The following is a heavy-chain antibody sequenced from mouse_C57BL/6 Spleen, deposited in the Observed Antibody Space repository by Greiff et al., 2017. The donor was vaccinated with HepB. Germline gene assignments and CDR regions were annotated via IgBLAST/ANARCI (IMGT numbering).Heavy chain of an antibody. V-gene: IGHV1-15*01. J-gene: IGHJ2*01. CDR3: TSDYYGSTFDY. Sequence: VQLQQSGAELVRPGASVTLSCKASGYTFTDYEMHWVKQTPVHGLEWIGAIDPETGGTAYNQKFKGKAILTADKSSSTAYMELRSLTSEDSAVYYCTSDYYGSTFDYWGQGTTLTVSS. CDR1: GYTFTDYE. D-gene: IGHD1-1*01. CDR2: IDPETGGT.